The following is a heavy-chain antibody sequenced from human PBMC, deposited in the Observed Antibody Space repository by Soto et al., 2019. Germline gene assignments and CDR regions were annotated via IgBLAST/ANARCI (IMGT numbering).Heavy chain of an antibody. V-gene: IGHV1-46*03. D-gene: IGHD2-8*01. CDR1: GYTFTTYY. Sequence: APGKVSCKASGYTFTTYYIPWVGRAPGKGLGGMGIINPSSGRAGYAQKFQVSVTMTRDTPTNTFYMELSSLSSVDTAVYYCARVNALPYYYYGLDVWG. CDR3: ARVNALPYYYYGLDV. J-gene: IGHJ6*02. CDR2: INPSSGRA.